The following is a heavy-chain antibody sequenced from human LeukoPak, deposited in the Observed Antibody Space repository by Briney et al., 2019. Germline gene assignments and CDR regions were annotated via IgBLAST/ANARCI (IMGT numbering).Heavy chain of an antibody. Sequence: GASVKVSFTASGYTFTIYAMNWVRQAPGQGLEWMGWINTNTGNPTYAQGFTGRFVFSLDTSVSTAYLQISSLKAEDTAVYYCARDNSVGDSAWWFDPWGQGTLVTVSS. CDR3: ARDNSVGDSAWWFDP. J-gene: IGHJ5*02. D-gene: IGHD5-12*01. V-gene: IGHV7-4-1*02. CDR2: INTNTGNP. CDR1: GYTFTIYA.